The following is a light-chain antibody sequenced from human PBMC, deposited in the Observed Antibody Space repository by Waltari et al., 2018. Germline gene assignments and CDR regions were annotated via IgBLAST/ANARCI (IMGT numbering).Light chain of an antibody. CDR3: QQYYSMPLT. Sequence: DIVMTQSPDSLAVSLGERVSINCKSSQSIFHASNNKNYLAWYQQKAGQPPKLLIYWASSREFGVPKRFSGTGSGTDFTLTISSLEAEDVAMYFCQQYYSMPLTFGPGTTVEI. CDR1: QSIFHASNNKNY. CDR2: WAS. J-gene: IGKJ3*01. V-gene: IGKV4-1*01.